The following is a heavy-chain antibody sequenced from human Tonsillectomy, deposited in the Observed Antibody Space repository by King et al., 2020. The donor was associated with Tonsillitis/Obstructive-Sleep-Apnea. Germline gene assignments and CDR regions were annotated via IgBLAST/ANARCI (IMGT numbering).Heavy chain of an antibody. Sequence: VQLVESGGGLVQPGGSLRLSCAASGFTLSSYWMSWVRQAPGKGLEWVDNIKQDGSEKNYVDSLKGRFTISRDNAENSLYLQLNSLRAEDTAVYYCASSGYSYGHGYYYGMDVWGQGTTVTVSS. CDR2: IKQDGSEK. V-gene: IGHV3-7*03. CDR1: GFTLSSYW. J-gene: IGHJ6*02. CDR3: ASSGYSYGHGYYYGMDV. D-gene: IGHD5-18*01.